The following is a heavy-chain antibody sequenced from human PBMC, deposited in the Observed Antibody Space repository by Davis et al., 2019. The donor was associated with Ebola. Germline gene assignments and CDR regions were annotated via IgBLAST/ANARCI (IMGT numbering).Heavy chain of an antibody. CDR1: GASISSGDYH. J-gene: IGHJ6*03. V-gene: IGHV4-30-4*01. Sequence: LRLSCTVSGASISSGDYHWSWIRQPPGKGLEWIGDIDYSGTTHYNASLKSRLVISVDTSKNHFSLKLRSVTAADTAVYYCVRDELQLWYEDYYYMDVWGRGTTVTVSS. CDR3: VRDELQLWYEDYYYMDV. CDR2: IDYSGTT. D-gene: IGHD1-1*01.